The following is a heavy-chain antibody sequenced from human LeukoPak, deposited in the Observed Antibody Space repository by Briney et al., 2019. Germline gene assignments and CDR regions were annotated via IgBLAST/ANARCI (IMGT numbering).Heavy chain of an antibody. CDR1: GDSINTYY. J-gene: IGHJ4*02. CDR2: IYNAIT. V-gene: IGHV4-4*09. CDR3: ARAPRLLDS. Sequence: SETLSLTCTVCGDSINTYYWTWLRQAPGKELEFIAYIYNAITNYTPSLKSRATISIDAFKNQVSLRLTSVTAADTAVYYCARAPRLLDSWGQGTLVTVSS.